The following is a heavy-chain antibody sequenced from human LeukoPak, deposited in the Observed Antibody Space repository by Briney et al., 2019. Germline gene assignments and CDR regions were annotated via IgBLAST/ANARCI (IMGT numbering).Heavy chain of an antibody. CDR2: IYYSGYT. D-gene: IGHD3-22*01. CDR3: AKHYHNDAQASFHY. Sequence: SETLSLTHTVSGGSISSDTYYWGCIRHPPGKGLEWIGTIYYSGYTYYNLPLRTRVHISIDTSKNQFSLKVSSVTAAHTPVYFCAKHYHNDAQASFHYWGQGTLVTVSS. CDR1: GGSISSDTYY. J-gene: IGHJ4*02. V-gene: IGHV4-39*01.